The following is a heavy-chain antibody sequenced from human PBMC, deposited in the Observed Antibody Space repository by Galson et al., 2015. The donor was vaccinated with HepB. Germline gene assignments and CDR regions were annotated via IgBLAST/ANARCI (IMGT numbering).Heavy chain of an antibody. D-gene: IGHD6-25*01. J-gene: IGHJ6*02. CDR1: GFTFSSYG. CDR3: AKDTGSAYNGMDA. Sequence: SLRLSCAASGFTFSSYGMHWVRQAPGKGLEWVSGISWKSGSIGYADSVKGRFTISRDNAKNSLYLQMNSLRAEDTALYYCAKDTGSAYNGMDAWGQGTTVTVSS. V-gene: IGHV3-9*01. CDR2: ISWKSGSI.